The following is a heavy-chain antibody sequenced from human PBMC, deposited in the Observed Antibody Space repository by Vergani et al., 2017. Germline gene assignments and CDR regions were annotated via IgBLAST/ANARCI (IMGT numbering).Heavy chain of an antibody. J-gene: IGHJ4*02. D-gene: IGHD6-13*01. CDR3: ARNSWMKYSSSWHHPRGFDY. CDR1: GGSISSSNW. CDR2: IYHSGST. Sequence: QVQLQESGPGLVKPSGTLSLTCAVSGGSISSSNWWSWARQPPGKGLEWIGEIYHSGSTNYNPSLKSRVPVAVDKSKNQFSLTLSSVTAADTAVYYCARNSWMKYSSSWHHPRGFDYWGQGTLVTVSS. V-gene: IGHV4-4*02.